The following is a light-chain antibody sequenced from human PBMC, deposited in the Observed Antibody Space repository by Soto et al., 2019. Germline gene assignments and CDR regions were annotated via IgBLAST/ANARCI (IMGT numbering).Light chain of an antibody. Sequence: DIQITQSPATLSASVGDRVTITCRASQSIGRFLAWYQHQPGKAPKLLIYDASTLESGVPSRFSGTGSGTEFTFSITSLQPEDFGTYYCQQCYMGWTFGQGTMVDIK. J-gene: IGKJ1*01. CDR3: QQCYMGWT. V-gene: IGKV1-5*01. CDR2: DAS. CDR1: QSIGRF.